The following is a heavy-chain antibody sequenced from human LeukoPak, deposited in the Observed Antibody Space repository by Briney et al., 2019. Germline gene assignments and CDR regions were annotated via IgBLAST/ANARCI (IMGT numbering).Heavy chain of an antibody. J-gene: IGHJ4*02. CDR1: GFTFSSYG. Sequence: GGSLRLSCAASGFTFSSYGMHWVRQAPGKGLEWVAVISYDGSNKYYADSVKGRFTISRDNSKNTLYLQMNSLRAEDTAVYYCARGSRSSGYPYHPFDYWGQGTLVTVSS. CDR3: ARGSRSSGYPYHPFDY. CDR2: ISYDGSNK. V-gene: IGHV3-30*03. D-gene: IGHD3-22*01.